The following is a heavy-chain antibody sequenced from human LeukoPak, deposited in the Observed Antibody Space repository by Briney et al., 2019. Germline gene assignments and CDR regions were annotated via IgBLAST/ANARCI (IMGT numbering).Heavy chain of an antibody. CDR2: ISVSGGVR. Sequence: GGSLRLSCVASGYPFSSYSMNWIRQAPGKGLEWVSYISVSGGVRSYADSVKGRLTISRDNAQNSLYLQMNSLRAEDTAIYYCAGGVWPRSNYWGQGTLVTVSS. J-gene: IGHJ4*02. V-gene: IGHV3-21*05. D-gene: IGHD6-13*01. CDR1: GYPFSSYS. CDR3: AGGVWPRSNY.